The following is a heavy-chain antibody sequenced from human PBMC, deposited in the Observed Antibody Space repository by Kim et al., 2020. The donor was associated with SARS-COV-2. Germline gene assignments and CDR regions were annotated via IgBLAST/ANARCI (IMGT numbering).Heavy chain of an antibody. CDR2: ISGSGGST. D-gene: IGHD6-19*01. CDR1: GFTFSSYA. CDR3: AKDPGIAVAGTGTLFDY. J-gene: IGHJ4*02. V-gene: IGHV3-23*01. Sequence: GGSLRLSCAASGFTFSSYAMSWVRQAPGKGLEWVSAISGSGGSTYYADPVKGRFTISRENSKNTLYLQMNSLWAEDAAVYYCAKDPGIAVAGTGTLFDYWGQGTLVTVSS.